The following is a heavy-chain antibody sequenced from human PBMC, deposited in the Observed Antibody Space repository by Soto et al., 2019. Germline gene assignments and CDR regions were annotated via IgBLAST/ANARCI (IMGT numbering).Heavy chain of an antibody. CDR3: ASRDPGTSVDY. D-gene: IGHD1-7*01. CDR2: IYRTGST. V-gene: IGHV4-4*02. J-gene: IGHJ4*02. CDR1: GGSFTSNNL. Sequence: PSETLSLTCAVSGGSFTSNNLWTWVRPPPGQGLEWIGEIYRTGSTNYNPSLKSRVTISLDKSENQFSLKVTSLTAADTAVYYCASRDPGTSVDYWGQGTLVTVSS.